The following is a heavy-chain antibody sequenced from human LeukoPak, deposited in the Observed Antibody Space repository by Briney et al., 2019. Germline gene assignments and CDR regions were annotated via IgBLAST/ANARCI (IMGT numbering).Heavy chain of an antibody. Sequence: GGSLRLSCAASGFTLSKYAMTWVRHAPGKGLECVSDISGSGSNTDYADSVKGRFTISRDNSKNTLSRQMNSLRAEDTAVYYCAKVVGSGTTPTDYWGQGTLVTVSS. CDR3: AKVVGSGTTPTDY. V-gene: IGHV3-23*01. CDR2: ISGSGSNT. CDR1: GFTLSKYA. J-gene: IGHJ4*02. D-gene: IGHD1-1*01.